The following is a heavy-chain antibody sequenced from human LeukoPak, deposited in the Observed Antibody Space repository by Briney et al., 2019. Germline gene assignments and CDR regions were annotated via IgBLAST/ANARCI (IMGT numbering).Heavy chain of an antibody. CDR1: GGSFRGYY. V-gene: IGHV4-34*01. CDR2: INHSGST. Sequence: SETLSLTCAVYGGSFRGYYWSWIRQPPGKGLEWIGEINHSGSTNYNPSLKSRVTISVDTSKNQFSLKLSSVTAADTAVYYCARGRRSDYWGQGTLVTVSS. J-gene: IGHJ4*02. CDR3: ARGRRSDY.